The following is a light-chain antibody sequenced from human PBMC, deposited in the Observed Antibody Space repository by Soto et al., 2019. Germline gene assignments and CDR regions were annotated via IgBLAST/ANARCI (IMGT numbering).Light chain of an antibody. CDR2: AAS. CDR3: LQSYSTTLIT. Sequence: DIPMTQSPSSLSASVGDRVTITCRASQSISSYLNWYQQKPGKAPKLLIYAASSLQSGFPSRCSGSGSGTDFTLTISSLQPGHCATYYYLQSYSTTLITFSQGTLLEIK. J-gene: IGKJ5*01. V-gene: IGKV1-39*01. CDR1: QSISSY.